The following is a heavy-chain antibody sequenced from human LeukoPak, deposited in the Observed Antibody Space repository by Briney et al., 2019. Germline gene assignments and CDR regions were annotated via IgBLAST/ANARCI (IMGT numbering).Heavy chain of an antibody. CDR3: ARDPARMGGVVIVEP. D-gene: IGHD3-3*01. Sequence: GGSLRLSCAASGYTFTSYGISWVRQAPGQGLEWMGWISAYNGNTNYAQKLQGRVTMTTDTSTSTAYMELRSLRSDDTAVYYCARDPARMGGVVIVEPWGQGTLVTVSS. CDR2: ISAYNGNT. CDR1: GYTFTSYG. V-gene: IGHV1-18*01. J-gene: IGHJ5*02.